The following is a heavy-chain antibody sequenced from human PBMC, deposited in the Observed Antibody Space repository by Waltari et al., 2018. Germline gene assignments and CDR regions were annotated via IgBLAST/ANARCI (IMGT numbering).Heavy chain of an antibody. CDR1: GGSISNGDYQ. J-gene: IGHJ4*02. D-gene: IGHD1-1*01. Sequence: QLQLQESGPGLVKPSETLSLTCTVSGGSISNGDYQWGWVRQPPGKGLEWISTIHYTGSTYYNPSLKSRLTISVDTSKNQFSLKLSSVTAADTAVYHCMRDQRSTVLDWGQGTLVTVSS. V-gene: IGHV4-39*07. CDR2: IHYTGST. CDR3: MRDQRSTVLD.